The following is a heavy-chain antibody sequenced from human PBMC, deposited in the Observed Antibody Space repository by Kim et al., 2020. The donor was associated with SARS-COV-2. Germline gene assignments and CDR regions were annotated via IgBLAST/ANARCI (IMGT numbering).Heavy chain of an antibody. J-gene: IGHJ3*02. CDR1: GGSFSGYY. D-gene: IGHD2-2*01. Sequence: SETLSLTCAVYGGSFSGYYWSWIRQPPGKGLEWIGEINHSGSTNYNPSLKSRVTISVDTSKNQFSLKLSSVTAADTAVYYCARATSTSAFDIWGQGTMV. CDR2: INHSGST. V-gene: IGHV4-34*01. CDR3: ARATSTSAFDI.